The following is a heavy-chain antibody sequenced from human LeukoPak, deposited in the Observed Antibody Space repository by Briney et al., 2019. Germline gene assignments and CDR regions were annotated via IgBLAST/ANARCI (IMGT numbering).Heavy chain of an antibody. J-gene: IGHJ4*02. V-gene: IGHV4-59*01. CDR1: GGSISGYY. CDR3: ARDLHLGWYGFVY. Sequence: PSETLSLTCTVSGGSISGYYWSWIRRPPEKGLEWIGYVYYTGSTSYNPSLKSRVTISVDTSKNQFSLNLKSVTAADTAVYYCARDLHLGWYGFVYWGQGILVTVSS. D-gene: IGHD6-19*01. CDR2: VYYTGST.